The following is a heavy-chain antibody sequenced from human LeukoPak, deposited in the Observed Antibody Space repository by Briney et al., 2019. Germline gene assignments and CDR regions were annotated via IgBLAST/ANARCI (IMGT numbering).Heavy chain of an antibody. CDR1: GGSISSSSYY. V-gene: IGHV4-39*07. CDR2: IYYSGST. CDR3: ARGRDYYDSSAPSWFDP. J-gene: IGHJ5*02. Sequence: SETLSLTCAVSGGSISSSSYYWGWIRQPPGTGLEWIGSIYYSGSTYYNPSLKSRVTISVDTSKNQFSLKLSSVTAADTAVYYCARGRDYYDSSAPSWFDPWGQGTLVTVSS. D-gene: IGHD3-22*01.